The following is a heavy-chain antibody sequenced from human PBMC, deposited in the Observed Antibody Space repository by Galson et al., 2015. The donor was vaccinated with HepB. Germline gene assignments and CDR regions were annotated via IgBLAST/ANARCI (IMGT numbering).Heavy chain of an antibody. J-gene: IGHJ4*02. CDR1: GFTFSSYA. Sequence: SLRLSCAASGFTFSSYAMHWVRQAPGKGLEWVAVISYDGSNKYYADSVKGRFTISRDNSKNALYLQMNSLRAEDTAVYYCARDGERWELLGSLDYWGQGTLVTVSS. D-gene: IGHD1-26*01. CDR2: ISYDGSNK. V-gene: IGHV3-30*04. CDR3: ARDGERWELLGSLDY.